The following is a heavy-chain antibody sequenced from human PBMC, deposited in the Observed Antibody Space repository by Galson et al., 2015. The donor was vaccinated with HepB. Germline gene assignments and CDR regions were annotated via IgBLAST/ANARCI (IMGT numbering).Heavy chain of an antibody. Sequence: SVKVSCKASGYTFTSYYLYWVRQAPGQGLEWLGIINPHGGSTSYPQNFQGRVTMTRDTSTSTVYMELSSLRSEDTAVYFCARAMYIVEHYYYGMDVWGLGTTVTVSS. CDR3: ARAMYIVEHYYYGMDV. D-gene: IGHD2-21*01. J-gene: IGHJ6*02. CDR1: GYTFTSYY. CDR2: INPHGGST. V-gene: IGHV1-46*01.